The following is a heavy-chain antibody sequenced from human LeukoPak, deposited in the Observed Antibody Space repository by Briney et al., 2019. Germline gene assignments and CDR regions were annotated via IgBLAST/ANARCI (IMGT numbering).Heavy chain of an antibody. V-gene: IGHV1-18*01. CDR2: ISAYNGNT. CDR1: GYTITSYG. J-gene: IGHJ4*02. Sequence: GASVKVSCKASGYTITSYGISWVRQAPGQGLEWMGWISAYNGNTNYAQKLQGRVTMTTDTSTSTAYMELRSLRSDDTAVYYCARPNSTYSSSCPVDYWGQGTLVTVSS. D-gene: IGHD6-6*01. CDR3: ARPNSTYSSSCPVDY.